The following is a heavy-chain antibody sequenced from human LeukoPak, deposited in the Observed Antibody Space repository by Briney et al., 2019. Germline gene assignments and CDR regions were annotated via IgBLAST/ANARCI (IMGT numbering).Heavy chain of an antibody. CDR2: INSDGSDT. Sequence: GGSLRLSCAASGFTFSTNWMHWVRQTPGKGLVWVSRINSDGSDTSYADSVKGRFTISRDNAKNTLYLQMNSLRVEDTAVYHCARVDYGDYVAADDIWGQGTMVTVFS. J-gene: IGHJ3*02. V-gene: IGHV3-74*01. D-gene: IGHD4-17*01. CDR3: ARVDYGDYVAADDI. CDR1: GFTFSTNW.